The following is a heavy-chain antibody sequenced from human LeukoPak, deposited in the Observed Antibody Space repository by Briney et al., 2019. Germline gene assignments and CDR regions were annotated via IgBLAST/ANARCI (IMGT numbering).Heavy chain of an antibody. CDR1: GFTFTIYA. J-gene: IGHJ4*02. CDR2: ITAYNGNT. Sequence: ASVKVSCKASGFTFTIYAISWVRQAPGQGLEWMGWITAYNGNTNYAQHLQGRVTMTTDTSTSTAYMELRSLRSDDTAVYYCARVRGYYLGRFDYWGQGTLVTVSS. D-gene: IGHD3-22*01. CDR3: ARVRGYYLGRFDY. V-gene: IGHV1-18*01.